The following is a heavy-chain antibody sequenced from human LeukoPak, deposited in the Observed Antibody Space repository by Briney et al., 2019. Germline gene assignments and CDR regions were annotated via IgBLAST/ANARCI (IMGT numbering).Heavy chain of an antibody. CDR1: GFTFSSYG. CDR3: AREGTSYVFDY. J-gene: IGHJ4*02. CDR2: IKQDGSEK. Sequence: GGSLRLSCAASGFTFSSYGMHWVRQAPGKGLEWVANIKQDGSEKYYVDSVKGRFTISRDNAKNSLYLQMNSLRAEDTAVYYCAREGTSYVFDYWGQGTLVTVSS. D-gene: IGHD1-1*01. V-gene: IGHV3-7*01.